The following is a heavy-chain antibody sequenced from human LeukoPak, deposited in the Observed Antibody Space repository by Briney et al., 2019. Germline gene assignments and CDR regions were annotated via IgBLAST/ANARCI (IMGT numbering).Heavy chain of an antibody. CDR1: DDSITMYY. CDR2: INHTGST. D-gene: IGHD4-11*01. V-gene: IGHV4-59*01. CDR3: SRGRVSSSTWYSTYYYFFYTDF. J-gene: IGHJ6*03. Sequence: SETLSLTCTVSDDSITMYYWTWIRQPPGKGPEWVGYINHTGSTKFDASLKGRLCISSDTSNNFSPLRQRSMMAADNAVYFYSRGRVSSSTWYSTYYYFFYTDFWCEGTTVTVSS.